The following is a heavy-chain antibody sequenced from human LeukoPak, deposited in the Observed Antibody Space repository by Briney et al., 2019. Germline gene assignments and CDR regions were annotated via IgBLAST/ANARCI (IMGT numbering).Heavy chain of an antibody. Sequence: SVKVSCKASGGTFSSYASSWVRQAPGQGLEWMGGIIPIFGTANYAQKFQGRVTITADESTSTAYMELSSLRSEDTAVYYCARALSSLLPPGDYWGQGTLVTVSS. CDR1: GGTFSSYA. V-gene: IGHV1-69*13. D-gene: IGHD1-26*01. CDR2: IIPIFGTA. J-gene: IGHJ4*02. CDR3: ARALSSLLPPGDY.